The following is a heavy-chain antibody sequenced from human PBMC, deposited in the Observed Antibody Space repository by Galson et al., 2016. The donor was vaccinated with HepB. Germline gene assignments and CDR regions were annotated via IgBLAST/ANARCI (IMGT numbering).Heavy chain of an antibody. CDR1: GFSFTSSA. J-gene: IGHJ4*02. CDR2: ISASGGST. D-gene: IGHD5-12*01. Sequence: SLRLSCAASGFSFTSSAISWVRQAPGKGLEWVSAISASGGSTYYADSVKGRFTVSRDNSKNTLFLQMNSLRAEDTAVYYCAKATLVATITEFDYWGQGTRVTVSS. CDR3: AKATLVATITEFDY. V-gene: IGHV3-23*01.